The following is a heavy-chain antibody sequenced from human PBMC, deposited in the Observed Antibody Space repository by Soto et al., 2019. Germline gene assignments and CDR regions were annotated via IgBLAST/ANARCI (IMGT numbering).Heavy chain of an antibody. CDR2: IYPGDSDT. CDR3: ARRGRYDFWSGYYTPSGGMDV. Sequence: GESLKISCKGSGYSFTSYWIGWVRQMPGKGLEWMGIIYPGDSDTRYSPSFQGQVTISADKSISTAYLQWSSLKASDTAMYYCARRGRYDFWSGYYTPSGGMDVWGQGTTVTVS. V-gene: IGHV5-51*01. J-gene: IGHJ6*02. CDR1: GYSFTSYW. D-gene: IGHD3-3*01.